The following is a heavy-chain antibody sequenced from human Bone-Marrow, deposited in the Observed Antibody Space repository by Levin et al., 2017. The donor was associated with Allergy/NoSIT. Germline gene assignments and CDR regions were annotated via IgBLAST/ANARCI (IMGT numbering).Heavy chain of an antibody. CDR1: GFTFINYW. J-gene: IGHJ4*02. D-gene: IGHD2-21*01. CDR3: ATTNSAYVLGTYSLED. CDR2: INHDGTST. V-gene: IGHV3-74*01. Sequence: PGGSLRLSCAASGFTFINYWMHWVRQTPQKGLVWVSRINHDGTSTNYADSVKGRFIISRDNVKNTLFLQMNGLRVEDTSIYYCATTNSAYVLGTYSLEDWGQGTLVTVSS.